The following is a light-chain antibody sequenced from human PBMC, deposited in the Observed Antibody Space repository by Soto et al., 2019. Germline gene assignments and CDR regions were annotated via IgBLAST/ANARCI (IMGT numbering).Light chain of an antibody. Sequence: DIQMTQSPSSLSASVGDRVTITCQASQDITNYLNWYQQKPGKAPQLLIYDASNLETGVPSRFSGNGSGTDFTFTISSLQHEDIATYYCQQYDYLPLTFGGGTKVEIE. J-gene: IGKJ4*01. V-gene: IGKV1-33*01. CDR3: QQYDYLPLT. CDR2: DAS. CDR1: QDITNY.